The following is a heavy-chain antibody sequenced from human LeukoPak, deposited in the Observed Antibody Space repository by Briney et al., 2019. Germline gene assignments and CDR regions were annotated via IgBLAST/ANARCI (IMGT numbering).Heavy chain of an antibody. CDR1: GYSFASFW. CDR3: ARQSAAAQYTNWFDP. D-gene: IGHD2-2*01. CDR2: IYPADSDT. V-gene: IGHV5-51*01. Sequence: GESLKIPCKGSGYSFASFWIGWVRQMPGKGLEWMGVIYPADSDTRYSPSFQGQVTISADKSTSTAYLQWSTLKASDTAIYYCARQSAAAQYTNWFDPWGQGTLVTVSS. J-gene: IGHJ5*02.